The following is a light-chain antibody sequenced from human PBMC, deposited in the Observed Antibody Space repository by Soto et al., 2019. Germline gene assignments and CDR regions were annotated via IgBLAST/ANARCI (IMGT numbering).Light chain of an antibody. CDR1: QGIAPY. Sequence: DVPMTQSPSSLSAFVGDRVTITCRASQGIAPYLAWFQQKPGKVPKLLIYATSTLQSGVPSRFSGSGSGTDFTLTINILQPEDVGTYYCQKYSSAPLTFGGGTKVEIK. J-gene: IGKJ4*01. V-gene: IGKV1-27*01. CDR3: QKYSSAPLT. CDR2: ATS.